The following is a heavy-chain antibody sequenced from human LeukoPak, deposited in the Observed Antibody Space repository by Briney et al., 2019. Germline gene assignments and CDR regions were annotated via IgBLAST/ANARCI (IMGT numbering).Heavy chain of an antibody. Sequence: GGSLRLSCAASGFTFSSYSMNWVRQAPGKGLEWVSSISSSSSYIYYADSVKGRFTISRDNAKNSLYLQMNSLRAEDMAVYYCASLDVDTSMVTSNDAFDIWGQGTMVTVSS. CDR2: ISSSSSYI. D-gene: IGHD5-18*01. J-gene: IGHJ3*02. CDR1: GFTFSSYS. CDR3: ASLDVDTSMVTSNDAFDI. V-gene: IGHV3-21*01.